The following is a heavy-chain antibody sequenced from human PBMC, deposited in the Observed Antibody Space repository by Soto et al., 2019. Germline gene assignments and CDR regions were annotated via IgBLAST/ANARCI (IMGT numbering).Heavy chain of an antibody. CDR2: IVVGSGNT. CDR1: GFTFTSSA. V-gene: IGHV1-58*01. J-gene: IGHJ6*02. D-gene: IGHD2-2*01. Sequence: AVKGSCKAAGFTFTSSAVQWVRQARGRRREWIGWIVVGSGNTNYAQKFEERVTITRDMSTSTAYMELSSLRSEDTAVYYCAAYDCSSTSCQYYYYYGMDVWGQGTTVTVSS. CDR3: AAYDCSSTSCQYYYYYGMDV.